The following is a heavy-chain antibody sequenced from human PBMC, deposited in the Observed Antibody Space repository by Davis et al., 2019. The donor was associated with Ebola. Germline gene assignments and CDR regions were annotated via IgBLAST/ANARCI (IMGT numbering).Heavy chain of an antibody. D-gene: IGHD6-13*01. J-gene: IGHJ6*03. V-gene: IGHV3-30-3*02. CDR3: AKNAAGAAAGATYYYYMDV. CDR1: GFTFSSYA. CDR2: ISYDGSNK. Sequence: PGGSLRLSCAASGFTFSSYAMHWVRQAPGKGLEWVAVISYDGSNKYYADSVKGRFTISRDNSKNTLYLQMNSLRAEDTAVYYCAKNAAGAAAGATYYYYMDVWGKGTTVTVSS.